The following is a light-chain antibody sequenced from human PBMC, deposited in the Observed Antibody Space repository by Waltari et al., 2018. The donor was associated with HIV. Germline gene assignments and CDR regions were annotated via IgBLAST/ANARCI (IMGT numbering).Light chain of an antibody. CDR3: QQRSNWPPVT. J-gene: IGKJ1*01. CDR1: QSVSSY. Sequence: EIVLTKSPAPLSLSPGERATLSCRASQSVSSYLAWYQQKPGQAPRLLIYDASNRATGIPARFSGSGSGTDFTLTISSLEPEDFAVYYCQQRSNWPPVTFGQGTKVEIK. CDR2: DAS. V-gene: IGKV3-11*01.